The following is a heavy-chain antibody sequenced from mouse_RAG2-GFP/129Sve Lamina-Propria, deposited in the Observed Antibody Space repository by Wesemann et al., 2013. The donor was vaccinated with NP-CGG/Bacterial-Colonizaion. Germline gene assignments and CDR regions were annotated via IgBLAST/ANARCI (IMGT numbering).Heavy chain of an antibody. D-gene: IGHD1-1*01. V-gene: IGHV1-9*01. CDR2: ILPGSGST. CDR3: ARGGSYGSSFHWYFDV. Sequence: HGLEWIGEILPGSGSTNYNEKFKGKATFTADTSSNTAYMQLSSLTTEDSAIYYCARGGSYGSSFHWYFDVWGTGTTVTVSS. J-gene: IGHJ1*03.